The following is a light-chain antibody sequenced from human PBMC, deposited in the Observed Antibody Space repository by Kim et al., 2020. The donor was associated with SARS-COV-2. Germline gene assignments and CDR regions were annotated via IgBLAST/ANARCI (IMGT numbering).Light chain of an antibody. Sequence: QSVLTQPPSRSGTPGQRVTISCSGGSSNIGSNAVSWYQQLPGTAPKLLIYRNDQRPSGVPDRFSGSKSGTSASLAISGLQSEDEADYYCAAWDDSLNGYVFGTGTKSPS. CDR1: SSNIGSNA. CDR3: AAWDDSLNGYV. CDR2: RND. V-gene: IGLV1-44*01. J-gene: IGLJ1*01.